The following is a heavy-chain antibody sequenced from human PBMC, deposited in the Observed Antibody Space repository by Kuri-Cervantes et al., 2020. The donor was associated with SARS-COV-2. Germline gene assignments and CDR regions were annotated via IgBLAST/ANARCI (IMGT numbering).Heavy chain of an antibody. Sequence: SVKVSCKASRGTLSSYVVSWVRQAPGQGLEWMGGIIRIFDIEKKAQKFQDRVTITTDKSTSTVYMDLSSLRSEDTAVYYCARGIRAPLYSSGWYSNWGQGTLVTVSS. CDR1: RGTLSSYV. CDR2: IIRIFDIE. V-gene: IGHV1-69*10. J-gene: IGHJ4*02. D-gene: IGHD6-19*01. CDR3: ARGIRAPLYSSGWYSN.